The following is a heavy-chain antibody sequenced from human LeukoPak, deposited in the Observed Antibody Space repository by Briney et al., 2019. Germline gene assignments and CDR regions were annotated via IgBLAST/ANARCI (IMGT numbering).Heavy chain of an antibody. CDR2: ISYGGSA. V-gene: IGHV4-39*01. CDR1: GGSISSSNYY. D-gene: IGHD5-24*01. Sequence: SETLSLTCTVSGGSISSSNYYWGWIRQTPGKGLEWIGTISYGGSAYYNPSLKSRVTISVDTSKNQFSLKLSSVTAADTAVYYCAKRREGPYAFDIWGQGTMVTVSS. CDR3: AKRREGPYAFDI. J-gene: IGHJ3*02.